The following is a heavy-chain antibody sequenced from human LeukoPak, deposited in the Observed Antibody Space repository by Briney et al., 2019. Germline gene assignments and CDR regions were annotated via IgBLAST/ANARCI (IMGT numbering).Heavy chain of an antibody. Sequence: PGGSLRLSSAASGFTFSGCAMSWVRQAPGKGLEWVSAIRGSGGLAYYADSVKGRFTISRDNTKNTLYLQMNGLRAEDAAVYYCAKGLFEWLSDTDYWGQGTLVTVSS. D-gene: IGHD3-9*01. CDR2: IRGSGGLA. CDR1: GFTFSGCA. V-gene: IGHV3-23*01. J-gene: IGHJ4*02. CDR3: AKGLFEWLSDTDY.